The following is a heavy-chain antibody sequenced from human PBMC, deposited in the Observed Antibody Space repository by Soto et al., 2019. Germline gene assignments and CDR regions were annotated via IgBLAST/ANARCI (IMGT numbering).Heavy chain of an antibody. D-gene: IGHD5-12*01. V-gene: IGHV1-18*01. J-gene: IGHJ4*02. CDR1: GYTFTSYG. CDR2: ISAYNGNT. Sequence: ASVKVSCKASGYTFTSYGISWVRQAPGQGLEWMGWISAYNGNTNYAQKLQGRVTMTTDTSTSTAYMELRSLRSDDTAVYYCARDLDVSGYDFGYPYVFDYWGQGSLVTGSS. CDR3: ARDLDVSGYDFGYPYVFDY.